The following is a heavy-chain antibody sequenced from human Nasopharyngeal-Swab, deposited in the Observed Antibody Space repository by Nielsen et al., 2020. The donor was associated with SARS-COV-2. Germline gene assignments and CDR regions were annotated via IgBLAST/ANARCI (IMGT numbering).Heavy chain of an antibody. V-gene: IGHV7-4-1*01. Sequence: ASVKVFCKASGYTFSKYAINWVRQAPGQGLEWMGWINTNAGTATYVQGFTGRFVFSLDTSVSTAYLQIDSLRTEDSAVFYCARDTWDVWGQGTTVTVPS. J-gene: IGHJ6*02. CDR3: ARDTWDV. D-gene: IGHD2/OR15-2a*01. CDR1: GYTFSKYA. CDR2: INTNAGTA.